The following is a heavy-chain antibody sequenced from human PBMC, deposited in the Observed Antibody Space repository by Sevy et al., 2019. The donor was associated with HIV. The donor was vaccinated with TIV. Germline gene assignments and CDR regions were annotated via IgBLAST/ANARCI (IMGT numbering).Heavy chain of an antibody. D-gene: IGHD3-22*01. CDR2: ITGGGGST. CDR3: AKGNYETGTQYFDY. CDR1: GFTFNNYG. Sequence: GGSLRLSCAASGFTFNNYGMFWVRQAPEEGLEWVSGITGGGGSTYYAASVKGRFTVSRDPSGNTLYLQMNSLRVEDTAVYYCAKGNYETGTQYFDYWGQGILVTVSS. J-gene: IGHJ4*02. V-gene: IGHV3-23*01.